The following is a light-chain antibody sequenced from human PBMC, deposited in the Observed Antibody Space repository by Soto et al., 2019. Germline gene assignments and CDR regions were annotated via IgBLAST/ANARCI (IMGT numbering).Light chain of an antibody. CDR1: QSVSSSY. CDR3: QQYGSSPWT. J-gene: IGKJ1*01. Sequence: ELVLTQSPGTLSLSPGERATLSCRASQSVSSSYLAWYQQKPGQAPRLLIYGASSRATGIPDRFSGSGSGKDFTLTISRLEPEDFAVYYCQQYGSSPWTFGQGTKVEIK. CDR2: GAS. V-gene: IGKV3-20*01.